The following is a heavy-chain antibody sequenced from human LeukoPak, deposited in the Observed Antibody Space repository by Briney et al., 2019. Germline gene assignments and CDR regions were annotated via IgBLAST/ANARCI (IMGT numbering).Heavy chain of an antibody. D-gene: IGHD3-3*01. CDR2: VNPRGNT. J-gene: IGHJ6*03. Sequence: ASVKVSCKASGYTFTKYDINWVRQTAGQGLEWMGWVNPRGNTAYAQKFQGRVTFTRTASITTAYMELTRLTPDDTAVYYCARDHSNDFWSGSGPLYYMDVWGKGTTVTVSS. V-gene: IGHV1-8*03. CDR3: ARDHSNDFWSGSGPLYYMDV. CDR1: GYTFTKYD.